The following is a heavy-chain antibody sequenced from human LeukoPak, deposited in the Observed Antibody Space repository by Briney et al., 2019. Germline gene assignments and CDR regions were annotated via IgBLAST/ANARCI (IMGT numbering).Heavy chain of an antibody. CDR1: GFTVSSNY. V-gene: IGHV3-66*01. J-gene: IGHJ4*02. CDR3: ARTPMVRGVITDY. Sequence: TGGSLRLSCAASGFTVSSNYMSWVRQAPGKGLEWVSVIYSGGSTYYADSVKGRFTISRDNSKNTLYLQTNSLRAEDTAVYYCARTPMVRGVITDYWGQGTLVTVSS. CDR2: IYSGGST. D-gene: IGHD3-10*01.